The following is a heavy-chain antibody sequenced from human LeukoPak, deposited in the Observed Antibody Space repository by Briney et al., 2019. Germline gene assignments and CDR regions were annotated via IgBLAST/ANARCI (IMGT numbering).Heavy chain of an antibody. CDR3: ARGKRY. CDR1: GGSFSGYY. CDR2: INHSGST. Sequence: SETLSLTCAVYGGSFSGYYWSWIRQPPGKGLEWIGEINHSGSTNYNPSLKRRVTISVDTSKHQSSLNLSSVTAADTAVYYCARGKRYWGQGTMVTVSS. D-gene: IGHD5-24*01. J-gene: IGHJ4*02. V-gene: IGHV4-34*01.